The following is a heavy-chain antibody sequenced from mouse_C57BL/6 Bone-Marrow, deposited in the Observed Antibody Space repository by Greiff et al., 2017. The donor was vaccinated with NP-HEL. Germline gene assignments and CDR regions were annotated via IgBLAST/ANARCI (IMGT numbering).Heavy chain of an antibody. V-gene: IGHV14-4*01. J-gene: IGHJ1*03. D-gene: IGHD6-2*01. CDR1: GFNIKDDY. CDR3: TTTSLGFYWYCVV. Sequence: EVQLVESGAELVRPGASVKLSCTASGFNIKDDYMHWVKQRPEQGLAWIGWIAPENGDTEYASKFQGKATITADTSSNTAYLQLSSLTSEDTAVYYCTTTSLGFYWYCVVWGTGTTVTVSS. CDR2: IAPENGDT.